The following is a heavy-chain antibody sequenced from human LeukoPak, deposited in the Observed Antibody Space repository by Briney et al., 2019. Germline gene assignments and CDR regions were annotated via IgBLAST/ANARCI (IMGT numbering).Heavy chain of an antibody. CDR1: GGSFNGYY. CDR2: IYYSGST. D-gene: IGHD4-17*01. V-gene: IGHV4-34*01. J-gene: IGHJ4*02. CDR3: ARHDYGDLHDY. Sequence: SETLSLTCAVYGGSFNGYYWSWIRQPPGKGLEWIGSIYYSGSTYYNPSLKSRVTISVDTSKNQFSLKLSSVTAADTAVYYCARHDYGDLHDYWGQGTLVTVSS.